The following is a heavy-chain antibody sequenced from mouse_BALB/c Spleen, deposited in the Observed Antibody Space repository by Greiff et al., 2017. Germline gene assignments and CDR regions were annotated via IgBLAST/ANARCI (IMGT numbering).Heavy chain of an antibody. J-gene: IGHJ1*01. CDR2: ISSGGST. V-gene: IGHV5-6-5*01. D-gene: IGHD1-1*02. CDR3: ARGVADWYFDV. Sequence: DVKLVESGGGLVKPGGSLKLSCAASGFTFSSYAMSWVRQTPEKRLEWVASISSGGSTYYPDSVKGRFTISRDNARNILYLQMSSLRSEDTAMYYCARGVADWYFDVWGAGTTVTVSS. CDR1: GFTFSSYA.